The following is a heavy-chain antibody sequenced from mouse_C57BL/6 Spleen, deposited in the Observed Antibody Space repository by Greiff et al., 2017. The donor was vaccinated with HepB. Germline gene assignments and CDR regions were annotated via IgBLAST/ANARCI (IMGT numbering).Heavy chain of an antibody. D-gene: IGHD1-1*01. J-gene: IGHJ2*01. CDR1: GYTFTSYW. V-gene: IGHV1-50*01. CDR2: IDPSDSYT. Sequence: VQLQQPGAELVKPGASVKLSCKASGYTFTSYWMQWVKQRPGQGLEWIGEIDPSDSYTNYNQKFKGKATLTVDTSSSTAYMQLSSLTSEDSAVYYGARRDYYGSGYVDYWGQGTTLTVSS. CDR3: ARRDYYGSGYVDY.